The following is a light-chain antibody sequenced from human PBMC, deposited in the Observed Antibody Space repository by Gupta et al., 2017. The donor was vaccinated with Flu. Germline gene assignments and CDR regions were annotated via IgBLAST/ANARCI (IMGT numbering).Light chain of an antibody. V-gene: IGKV3-20*01. CDR1: QSGSSY. CDR3: QQYSTPPKT. CDR2: GAS. Sequence: GERATLSCRASQSGSSYLAWYQQKLGQAPRLLIYGASSRATGIPDRFSGSGSGTDFTLTISRLEPEDFAVYYCQQYSTPPKTFGQGTNLESK. J-gene: IGKJ2*01.